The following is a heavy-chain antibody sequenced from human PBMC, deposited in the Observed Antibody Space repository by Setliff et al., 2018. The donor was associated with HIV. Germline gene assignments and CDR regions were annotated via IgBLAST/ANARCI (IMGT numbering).Heavy chain of an antibody. Sequence: KPSETLSLTCTVSGGSISSYYWTWLRQFPGKGLEWIGFIFYTGSTTYNPSLNSRVTISVDTSKNQFSLKLSSVTAADTAVYYCAREHFWSGYYSYDAFDIWGQGTMVTVSS. V-gene: IGHV4-59*12. CDR2: IFYTGST. D-gene: IGHD3-3*02. CDR3: AREHFWSGYYSYDAFDI. CDR1: GGSISSYY. J-gene: IGHJ3*02.